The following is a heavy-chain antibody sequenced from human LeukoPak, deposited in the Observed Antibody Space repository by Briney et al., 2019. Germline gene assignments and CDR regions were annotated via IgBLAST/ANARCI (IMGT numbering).Heavy chain of an antibody. V-gene: IGHV3-66*01. J-gene: IGHJ4*02. CDR2: IHSGGST. D-gene: IGHD6-6*01. CDR1: GLTVSSNS. Sequence: PGGSLRLSCAASGLTVSSNSMSWVRQAPGKGLEWVSVIHSGGSTYYADSVKGRFTISRDNSKNTLSLQMNSLRADDTAVYYCARYSSSQTRNFDYWGQGTLVTASS. CDR3: ARYSSSQTRNFDY.